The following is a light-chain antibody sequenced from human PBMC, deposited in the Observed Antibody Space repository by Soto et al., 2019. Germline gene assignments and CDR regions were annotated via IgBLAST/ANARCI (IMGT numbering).Light chain of an antibody. CDR3: QQYYDTPLT. J-gene: IGKJ4*01. CDR2: WAS. CDR1: QSVLYSSNNNNY. Sequence: DIVMTQSPDSLAVSLGERATINCKSSQSVLYSSNNNNYLAWYQQRPGQPPQLLIYWASTRESGVPDRFSGSGSGTDFALTISSLQAEDVAVYYCQQYYDTPLTLGGGTKVDIK. V-gene: IGKV4-1*01.